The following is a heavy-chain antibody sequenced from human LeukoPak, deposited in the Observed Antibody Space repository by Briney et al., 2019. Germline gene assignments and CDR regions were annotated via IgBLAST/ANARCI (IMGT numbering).Heavy chain of an antibody. CDR1: GFTFSNYA. V-gene: IGHV3-23*01. J-gene: IGHJ6*03. CDR3: AKRGRFLDYYYMDV. Sequence: PGGSLRLSCAASGFTFSNYAMSWLRQAPGKGLEWVSAISGGAGTTSYAGSVKRRFPISRDNSKHTLYLQMNSLRAEDTAVYYCAKRGRFLDYYYMDVWGKGTTVTVSS. CDR2: ISGGAGTT. D-gene: IGHD3-3*01.